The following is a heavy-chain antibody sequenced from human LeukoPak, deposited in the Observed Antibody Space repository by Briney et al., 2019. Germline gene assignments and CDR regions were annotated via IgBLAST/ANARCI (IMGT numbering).Heavy chain of an antibody. CDR3: ARHNDYASLMDV. V-gene: IGHV4-39*01. CDR1: GVSVTASGYY. Sequence: SETLSLTCTVFGVSVTASGYYGAWIRQPPGRGLEWIGSISYSGITYYKPSLRGRVTISGDTAKNQFSLKLSSVTAADTAVYYCARHNDYASLMDVWGQGTTVTVSS. CDR2: ISYSGIT. D-gene: IGHD2-2*01. J-gene: IGHJ6*02.